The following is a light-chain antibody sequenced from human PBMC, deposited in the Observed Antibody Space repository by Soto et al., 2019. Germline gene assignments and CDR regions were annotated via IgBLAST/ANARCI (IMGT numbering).Light chain of an antibody. CDR3: QSYDSSLSGYV. J-gene: IGLJ1*01. Sequence: QSVLTQPPSVSGAPGQRVTISCTGSSSNIGANYDVHWYQQLPGTAPKLLNYANTNRPSGVPGRFSGSKSGTSASLAITGLQAEDEADYYCQSYDSSLSGYVFGTWTKVTVL. CDR2: ANT. V-gene: IGLV1-40*01. CDR1: SSNIGANYD.